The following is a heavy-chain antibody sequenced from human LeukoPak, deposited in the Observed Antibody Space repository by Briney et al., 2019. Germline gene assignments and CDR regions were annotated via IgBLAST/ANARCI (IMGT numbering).Heavy chain of an antibody. CDR1: GSSFSSYA. Sequence: PGGSLRLSCAATGSSFSSYAMSWVRQAPGEGLEWVSASSGSGDSGDYADAVKGRFTISRDNSKSTLYLQMNSLRAEDTAVYYCAKDGDDYGDYGEDYWGQGTLVTVSS. V-gene: IGHV3-23*01. D-gene: IGHD4-17*01. CDR2: SSGSGDSG. CDR3: AKDGDDYGDYGEDY. J-gene: IGHJ4*02.